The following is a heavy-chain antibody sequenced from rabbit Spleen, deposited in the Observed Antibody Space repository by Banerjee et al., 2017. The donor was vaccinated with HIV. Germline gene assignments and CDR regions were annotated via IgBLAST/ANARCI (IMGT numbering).Heavy chain of an antibody. CDR1: GFSFSGSYW. CDR3: ARDTSSSFSSYGMDL. D-gene: IGHD1-1*01. V-gene: IGHV1S40*01. Sequence: QSLEESGGDLVKPGASLTLTCTASGFSFSGSYWICWVRQAPGKGPEWIACIYNGDGSTYYASWVNGRFTISKTSSTTVTLQMTSLTAADTATYFCARDTSSSFSSYGMDLWGPGTLVTVS. CDR2: IYNGDGST. J-gene: IGHJ6*01.